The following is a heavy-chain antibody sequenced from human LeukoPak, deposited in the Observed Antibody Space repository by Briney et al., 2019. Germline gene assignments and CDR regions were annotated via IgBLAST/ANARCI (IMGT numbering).Heavy chain of an antibody. CDR2: IYYSGST. D-gene: IGHD4-17*01. CDR1: GGSISSYY. Sequence: SETLSLTCTVSGGSISSYYWSWIRQPPGKGLEWIGYIYYSGSTNYNPSLKSRVTISVDTSKNQFSLKLSSVTAADTAVYYCARDLNMDGDGAYYYYMDVWGKGTTVTVSS. V-gene: IGHV4-59*01. J-gene: IGHJ6*03. CDR3: ARDLNMDGDGAYYYYMDV.